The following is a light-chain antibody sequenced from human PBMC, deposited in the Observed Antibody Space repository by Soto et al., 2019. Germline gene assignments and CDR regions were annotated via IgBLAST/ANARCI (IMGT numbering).Light chain of an antibody. CDR2: GAS. CDR3: QQYNNWLPIT. CDR1: QSVSSN. Sequence: IVMNQSPATLSVSPGERATLSCRASQSVSSNLAWYQQKPGQAPRLLIYGASTRATGIPARFSGSGSGTEFTLTISSLQSEDFAVYYCQQYNNWLPITFGQGTRLEIK. V-gene: IGKV3-15*01. J-gene: IGKJ5*01.